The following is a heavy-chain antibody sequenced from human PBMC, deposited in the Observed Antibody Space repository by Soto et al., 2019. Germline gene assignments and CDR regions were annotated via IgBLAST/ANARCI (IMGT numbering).Heavy chain of an antibody. J-gene: IGHJ4*02. D-gene: IGHD1-1*01. V-gene: IGHV4-59*01. CDR2: VYSGGSA. CDR3: ESTSRATTGNGLDS. Sequence: PSETLSLTCNVFPGSIYTYYWSWIRQTPGMRLEWMGFVYSGGSAMYNPSFQSRVIISLETSKTQFSLTLTSLTAAASAMYFCESTSRATTGNGLDSWGPGALVTVSS. CDR1: PGSIYTYY.